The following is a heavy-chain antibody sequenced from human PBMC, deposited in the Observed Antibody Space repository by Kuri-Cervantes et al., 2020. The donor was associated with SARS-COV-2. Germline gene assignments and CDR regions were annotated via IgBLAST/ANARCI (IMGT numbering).Heavy chain of an antibody. J-gene: IGHJ3*02. CDR2: INPNSGGT. D-gene: IGHD3-22*01. CDR1: GYTFTSYS. V-gene: IGHV1-2*02. Sequence: ASVKVSCKASGYTFTSYSMHWVRQAPGQRLEWMGWINPNSGGTNYAQKFQGRVTMTRDTSISTACMELSSLRSDDTAVYYCARSTLFRRLVVICQGGSFEIWGQGTMVTVSS. CDR3: ARSTLFRRLVVICQGGSFEI.